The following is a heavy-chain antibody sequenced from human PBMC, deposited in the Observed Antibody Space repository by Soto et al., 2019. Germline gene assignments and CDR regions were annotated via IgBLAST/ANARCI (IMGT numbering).Heavy chain of an antibody. CDR3: AKDRNGYYV. CDR2: VGWNGVAI. J-gene: IGHJ4*02. CDR1: GFTFDDYA. D-gene: IGHD1-26*01. Sequence: EVQLVEAGGDLVQPGRSLRLSCAASGFTFDDYAMHWVRQRPGKGLEWVSGVGWNGVAIGYAASVKGRFTISKDYAKNSLNLQMSSLRAEDTAMYYCAKDRNGYYVWGQGTLVTVSS. V-gene: IGHV3-9*01.